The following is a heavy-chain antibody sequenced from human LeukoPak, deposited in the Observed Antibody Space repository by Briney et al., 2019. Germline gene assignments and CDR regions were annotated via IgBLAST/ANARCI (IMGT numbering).Heavy chain of an antibody. CDR1: GFSFISYG. D-gene: IGHD4-17*01. CDR3: AKRPSDYGDYVSYFDY. Sequence: PGGSLRLSCAASGFSFISYGMHWVRQAPGKGLEWVGVISDDGRSKDYADSVKGRFTISRDNSKDTLYLQMNSLRAEDTAVYYCAKRPSDYGDYVSYFDYWGRGTLVIVSS. J-gene: IGHJ4*02. CDR2: ISDDGRSK. V-gene: IGHV3-30*18.